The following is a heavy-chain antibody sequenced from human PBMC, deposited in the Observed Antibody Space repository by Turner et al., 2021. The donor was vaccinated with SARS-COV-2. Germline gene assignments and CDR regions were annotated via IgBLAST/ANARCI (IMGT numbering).Heavy chain of an antibody. CDR1: GGTFSRYA. CDR3: ATAAVWNNWNDWGDHDP. Sequence: VQLVQSGAEVMKPGSSVIVYCKASGGTFSRYAISWVRQDPGQGLEWMGRLSPILGIANYAQKFQGRVTITADKSTSTAYMGLSRLRSEDTAVYYCATAAVWNNWNDWGDHDPWGQGNLVTVSS. D-gene: IGHD1-20*01. V-gene: IGHV1-69*04. J-gene: IGHJ5*02. CDR2: LSPILGIA.